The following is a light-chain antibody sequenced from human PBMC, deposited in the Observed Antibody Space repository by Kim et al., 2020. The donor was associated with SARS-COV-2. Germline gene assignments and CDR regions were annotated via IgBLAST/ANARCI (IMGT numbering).Light chain of an antibody. CDR3: QQYGSSLPWT. CDR2: AAS. CDR1: QSISSSY. V-gene: IGKV3-20*01. J-gene: IGKJ1*01. Sequence: EIVLTQSPGTLSLSPGERVTLSCRTSQSISSSYLGWYQQKPGQPPRLLIYAASSRATGIPDRFSGSGSGTDFTLTITRLEPEDFAVYYCQQYGSSLPWTFGQGTKVDIK.